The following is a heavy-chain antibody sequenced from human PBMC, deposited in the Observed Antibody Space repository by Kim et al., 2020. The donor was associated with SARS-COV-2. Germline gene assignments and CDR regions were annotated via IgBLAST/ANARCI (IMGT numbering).Heavy chain of an antibody. CDR3: AKAPIFGVGISSAYGMDG. D-gene: IGHD2-15*01. J-gene: IGHJ6*02. CDR1: GFTFSSYA. Sequence: GGSLRLSCAASGFTFSSYAMRWVRQAPGKGLEWVSAISGGGGSTYYADSVKGRFTISRDNTKNPLYLQMNSLRTEDTALYYCAKAPIFGVGISSAYGMDGWGQGTTVTVSS. CDR2: ISGGGGST. V-gene: IGHV3-23*01.